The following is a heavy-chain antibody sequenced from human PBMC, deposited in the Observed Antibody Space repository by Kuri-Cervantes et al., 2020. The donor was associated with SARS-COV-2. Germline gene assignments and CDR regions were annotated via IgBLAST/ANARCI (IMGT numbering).Heavy chain of an antibody. V-gene: IGHV3-30-3*01. J-gene: IGHJ4*02. CDR1: GFTFGDYA. CDR2: ISYDGSNK. CDR3: ARSIVVVPAPFDY. Sequence: GGSLRLSCTASGFTFGDYAMSWFRQAPGKGLEWVAVISYDGSNKYYADSVKGRFTISRDNSKNTLYLQMNSLRAEDTAVYYCARSIVVVPAPFDYWGQGTLVTVSS. D-gene: IGHD2-2*01.